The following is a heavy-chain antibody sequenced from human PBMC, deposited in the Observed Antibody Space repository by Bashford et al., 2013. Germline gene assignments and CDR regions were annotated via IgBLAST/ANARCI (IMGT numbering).Heavy chain of an antibody. Sequence: VRQAPGKGLEWVSAISGSSGSTYYADSVKGRFTISRDISKNTLYLHMNSLRVEDTAIYYCAKSQGITMVVVVAARPKAYTKRDGMDVWGQGTTVTVSS. V-gene: IGHV3-23*01. J-gene: IGHJ6*02. CDR2: ISGSSGST. D-gene: IGHD2-15*01. CDR3: AKSQGITMVVVVAARPKAYTKRDGMDV.